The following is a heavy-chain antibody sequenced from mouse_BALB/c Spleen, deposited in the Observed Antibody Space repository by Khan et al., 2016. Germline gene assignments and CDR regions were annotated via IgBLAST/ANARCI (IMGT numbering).Heavy chain of an antibody. CDR2: IINGGGTT. CDR3: ATRYCYRYDEGFGY. V-gene: IGHV5-12-1*01. Sequence: EVELVESGGGLVKPGGSLKLSCAASGIAFSNYDMSWVRQTPEKRLEWVAYIINGGGTTYYPDTVKGRFTISRDNAKNTLYLQMTSLKSEDTAMYFCATRYCYRYDEGFGYWGQGTLVTVSA. CDR1: GIAFSNYD. D-gene: IGHD2-14*01. J-gene: IGHJ3*01.